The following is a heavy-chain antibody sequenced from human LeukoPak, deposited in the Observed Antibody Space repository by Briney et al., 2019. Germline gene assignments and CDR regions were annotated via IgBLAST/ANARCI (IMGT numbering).Heavy chain of an antibody. J-gene: IGHJ4*02. D-gene: IGHD5-24*01. CDR3: ARIGGDGYVFDY. Sequence: SETLSLTCAVYGGSFSGYYWSWIRQPPGKGLEWIGEINHSGSTNYNPSLKSRVTISVDTSKNQFSLKLSSVTAADTAVYYCARIGGDGYVFDYRGQGTLVTVSS. CDR2: INHSGST. CDR1: GGSFSGYY. V-gene: IGHV4-34*01.